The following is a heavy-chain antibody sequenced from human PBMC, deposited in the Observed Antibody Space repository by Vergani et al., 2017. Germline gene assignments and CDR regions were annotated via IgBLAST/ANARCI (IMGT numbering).Heavy chain of an antibody. V-gene: IGHV3-11*04. J-gene: IGHJ6*02. CDR2: ISPGASTV. CDR1: GFKFSDRY. Sequence: LEESGGGSVKPGGSLRLSCAASGFKFSDRYMSWIRQAPGKGLEWVSHISPGASTVSYTDSVTGRFTDARDNDNNSLTLDMTTLRVEDTAVYYCAKNPGISTTRHYYAMDVWGQGTTVTVSS. D-gene: IGHD1-1*01. CDR3: AKNPGISTTRHYYAMDV.